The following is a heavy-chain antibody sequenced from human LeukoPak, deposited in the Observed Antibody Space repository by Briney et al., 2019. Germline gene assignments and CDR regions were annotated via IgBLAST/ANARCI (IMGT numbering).Heavy chain of an antibody. CDR3: ARQAPYSSSWYYYYYYMDV. D-gene: IGHD6-13*01. Sequence: PSETLSLTCTVSGGSISSSSYYWGWIRQPPGKGLEWIGSIYYSGSTYYNPSLKSRVTISVDTSKNQFSLKLSSVTAADTAVYYCARQAPYSSSWYYYYYYMDVWGKGTTVTISS. J-gene: IGHJ6*03. CDR2: IYYSGST. V-gene: IGHV4-39*01. CDR1: GGSISSSSYY.